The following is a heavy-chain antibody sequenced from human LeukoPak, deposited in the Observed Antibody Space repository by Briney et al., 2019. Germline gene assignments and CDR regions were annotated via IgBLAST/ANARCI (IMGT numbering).Heavy chain of an antibody. Sequence: KTSETLSLTCGVSGGSITSTNWWSWVRQPPGQGLEWIGEVSLSGLTNYNPSLSSRVIMALDTSKNHLSLHLTSVTAAATAVYYCSRENGAFSPFGYWGQGYLVTVLS. CDR3: SRENGAFSPFGY. CDR2: VSLSGLT. D-gene: IGHD2-8*01. CDR1: GGSITSTNW. J-gene: IGHJ4*02. V-gene: IGHV4-4*02.